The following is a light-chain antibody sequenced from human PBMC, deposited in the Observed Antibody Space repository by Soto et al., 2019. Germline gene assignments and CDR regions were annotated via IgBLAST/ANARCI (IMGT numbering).Light chain of an antibody. CDR3: SSYTSSSTLV. J-gene: IGLJ2*01. CDR2: EVS. Sequence: QSALTQSASVSGSPGQSITISCTGTSSDIGGYNYVSWYQQHPDKAPKLMIFEVSNRPSGVSNRFSGSKSGNTASLTISGLLPEDEADYYCSSYTSSSTLVFGGGTKLTVL. V-gene: IGLV2-14*01. CDR1: SSDIGGYNY.